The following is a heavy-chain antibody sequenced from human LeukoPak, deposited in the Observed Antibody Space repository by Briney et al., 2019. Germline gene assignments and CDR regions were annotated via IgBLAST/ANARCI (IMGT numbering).Heavy chain of an antibody. CDR1: GYTLTSYG. CDR2: ISTQSGNT. D-gene: IGHD1-7*01. J-gene: IGHJ4*02. Sequence: ASVKVSCKASGYTLTSYGINWMRQAPGQGLEWMGWISTQSGNTNYAQKVQGRLTLTTDRSTNTAYMELSRLRSDDTAVYYCAREGINWNSNYFDYWGQGTLVTVSS. CDR3: AREGINWNSNYFDY. V-gene: IGHV1-18*01.